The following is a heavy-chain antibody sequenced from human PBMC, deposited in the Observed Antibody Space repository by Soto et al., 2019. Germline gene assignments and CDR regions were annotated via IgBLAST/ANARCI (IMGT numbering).Heavy chain of an antibody. J-gene: IGHJ4*02. CDR3: ARGTDSSGYYGPSASFDY. D-gene: IGHD3-22*01. Sequence: GGSLRLSCAASGFTVSSNYMSWVRQAPGKGLEWVSVIYSGGSTYYADSVKGRFTISRDNSKNTLYLQMNSLRAEDTAVYYCARGTDSSGYYGPSASFDYWGQGTLVTVSS. CDR1: GFTVSSNY. V-gene: IGHV3-53*01. CDR2: IYSGGST.